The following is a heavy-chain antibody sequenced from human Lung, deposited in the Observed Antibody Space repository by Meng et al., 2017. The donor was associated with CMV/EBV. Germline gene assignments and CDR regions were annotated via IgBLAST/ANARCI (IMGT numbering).Heavy chain of an antibody. D-gene: IGHD2-21*02. Sequence: HLQTPCPGLVKLSGTPSLTCAASGGSIIGSTGWSWARQAPGKGLEWIGEIYHSGSTNYNPSLKSRVTISVDKSKNQFSLKLSSVTAADTAVYYCARVVTALWGYYFDYWGQGTLVTVSS. CDR2: IYHSGST. CDR3: ARVVTALWGYYFDY. J-gene: IGHJ4*02. V-gene: IGHV4-4*02. CDR1: GGSIIGSTG.